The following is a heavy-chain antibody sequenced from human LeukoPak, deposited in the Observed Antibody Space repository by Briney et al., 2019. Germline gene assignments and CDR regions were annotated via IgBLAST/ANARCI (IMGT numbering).Heavy chain of an antibody. V-gene: IGHV3-48*01. CDR3: ARVLGWFGELSFDY. CDR1: GFTFSNYS. CDR2: ISSSSSTI. J-gene: IGHJ4*02. Sequence: GESLKISCAASGFTFSNYSMNWVRQAPGKGLEWVSYISSSSSTIYYADSVKGRFTISRDNAKNSLYLQMNSLRAEDTAVYYCARVLGWFGELSFDYWGQGTLVTVSS. D-gene: IGHD3-10*01.